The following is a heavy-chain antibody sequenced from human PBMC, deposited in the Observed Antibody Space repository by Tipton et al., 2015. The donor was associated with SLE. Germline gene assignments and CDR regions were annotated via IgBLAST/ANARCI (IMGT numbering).Heavy chain of an antibody. D-gene: IGHD6-13*01. CDR2: INPSGGST. J-gene: IGHJ3*02. CDR1: GYSFTSYG. CDR3: ARGGSPDAFDI. V-gene: IGHV1-46*01. Sequence: QLVQSGAEAKKPGESLKISCKGSGYSFTSYGISWVRQAPGQGLEWMGIINPSGGSTSYAQKFQGRVTMTRDTSTSTVYMELSSLRSEDTAVYYCARGGSPDAFDIWGQGTMVTVSS.